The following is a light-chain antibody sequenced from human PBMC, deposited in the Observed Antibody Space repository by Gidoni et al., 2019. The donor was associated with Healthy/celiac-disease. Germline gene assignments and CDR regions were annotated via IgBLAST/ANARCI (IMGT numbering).Light chain of an antibody. CDR3: QQYYSTPLT. V-gene: IGKV4-1*01. Sequence: GERATINCKSSQSVLYSSNNKNYLAWYQQKPVQPPKLLIYWASTRESGVPDRFSGSGSGTDFTLTISSLQAEDVAVYYCQQYYSTPLTFGGGTKVEIK. J-gene: IGKJ4*01. CDR1: QSVLYSSNNKNY. CDR2: WAS.